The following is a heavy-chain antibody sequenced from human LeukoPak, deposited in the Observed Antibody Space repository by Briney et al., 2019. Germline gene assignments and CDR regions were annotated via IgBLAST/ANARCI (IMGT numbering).Heavy chain of an antibody. CDR1: GYTFTFYE. CDR2: INPSSGGT. J-gene: IGHJ5*02. V-gene: IGHV1-2*02. D-gene: IGHD6-19*01. Sequence: ASVKVSCKASGYTFTFYEMHWVRQAPGQGLEWMGLINPSSGGTNYAQKFQGRVTMTMDTSMSTGYMELSRLRSEETAVYYCVRVSSGWHPFDLWGKGTLVTVS. CDR3: VRVSSGWHPFDL.